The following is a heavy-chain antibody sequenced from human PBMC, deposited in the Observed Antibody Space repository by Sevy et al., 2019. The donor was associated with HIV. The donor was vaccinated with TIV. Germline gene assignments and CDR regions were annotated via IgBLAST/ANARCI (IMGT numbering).Heavy chain of an antibody. D-gene: IGHD3-10*01. CDR2: TRYDGTTK. CDR3: VKGLGMVQGALLSEDI. Sequence: GGSLRLSCTAYGFIFNQFGFHWVRQAPGKGPEWVAFTRYDGTTKYYADSVKGRFTISRENSKNTLYLQMNNLNPEDTVLYHCVKGLGMVQGALLSEDIWGQGTMVTVSS. J-gene: IGHJ3*02. CDR1: GFIFNQFG. V-gene: IGHV3-30*02.